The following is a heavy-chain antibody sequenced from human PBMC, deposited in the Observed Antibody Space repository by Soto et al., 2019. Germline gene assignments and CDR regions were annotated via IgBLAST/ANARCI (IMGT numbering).Heavy chain of an antibody. CDR2: ISGSGGGT. D-gene: IGHD4-17*01. V-gene: IGHV3-23*01. CDR1: KFTFSAYA. CDR3: ARGAPTDYGDCDH. J-gene: IGHJ4*02. Sequence: GGSLRLSCATSKFTFSAYAMTWVRQAPGEGLEWVSSISGSGGGTSYADSVKGRFSISRDNSKNTLYLQMNSLRAEDTAVYYCARGAPTDYGDCDHWGQGTLVTVSS.